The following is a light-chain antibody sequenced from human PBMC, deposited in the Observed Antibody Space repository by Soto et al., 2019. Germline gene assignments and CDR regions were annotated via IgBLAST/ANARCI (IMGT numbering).Light chain of an antibody. V-gene: IGKV1-9*01. CDR2: GAV. CDR3: QQLNNFPPFT. J-gene: IGKJ3*01. Sequence: IQLTQSPSSLSASIGDTVTITCRASQGISNYLAWYQQKPGKAPKLLIYGAVTLQSGVPSRFSGSGSGTDFTLTISSLQPADLATYYCQQLNNFPPFTFGPGTKVDLK. CDR1: QGISNY.